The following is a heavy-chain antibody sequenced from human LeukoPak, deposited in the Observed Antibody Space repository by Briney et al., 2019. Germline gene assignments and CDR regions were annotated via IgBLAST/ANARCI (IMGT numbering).Heavy chain of an antibody. Sequence: SETLSLTCTVSGGSISNDYWSWIRQPAGKGLEWIGRIYKSGSTNYNPSLKSRVTMSVDTSENQFSLKLSSVTAADTAVYYCARDPWGVKATGMYYFYGMDHWGQGTTVTVSS. V-gene: IGHV4-4*07. CDR2: IYKSGST. CDR3: ARDPWGVKATGMYYFYGMDH. J-gene: IGHJ6*02. D-gene: IGHD6-13*01. CDR1: GGSISNDY.